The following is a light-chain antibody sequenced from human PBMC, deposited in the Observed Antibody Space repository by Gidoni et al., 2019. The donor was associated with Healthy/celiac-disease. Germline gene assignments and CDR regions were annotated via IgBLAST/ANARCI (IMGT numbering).Light chain of an antibody. CDR1: QSVSSSY. Sequence: EIVLTQSPGTLSLSPGERATLSCRASQSVSSSYLAWYQQQPGHAPRLLIYGASSRATGIPDRFSGSGSGPDFSLTISRLEPEDFAVSYCQQYGSSTGLTFGGGTKVEIK. J-gene: IGKJ4*01. V-gene: IGKV3-20*01. CDR3: QQYGSSTGLT. CDR2: GAS.